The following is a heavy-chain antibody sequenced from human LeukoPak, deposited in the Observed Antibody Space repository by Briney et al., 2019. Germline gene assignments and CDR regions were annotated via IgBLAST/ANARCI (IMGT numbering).Heavy chain of an antibody. Sequence: GGSLRLSCAASGFTFSSYAMSWVRQAPGRGLEWVSAISDSGDSTYYADSVKGRFTVSRDNSKNTLYLQMNSLRAEDTAVYYCAKKMTITGWLYYFDYRGQGTLVTVSS. D-gene: IGHD5-24*01. CDR1: GFTFSSYA. CDR2: ISDSGDST. J-gene: IGHJ4*02. CDR3: AKKMTITGWLYYFDY. V-gene: IGHV3-23*01.